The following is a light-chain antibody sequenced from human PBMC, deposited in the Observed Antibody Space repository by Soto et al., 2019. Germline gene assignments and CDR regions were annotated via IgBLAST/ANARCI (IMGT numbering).Light chain of an antibody. CDR3: QQYNNWPLT. V-gene: IGKV3-15*01. CDR2: GAS. Sequence: EIVMKQSPATLSVSPGERATLSRRASQSVSSNLAWYQQKPGQAPRLLIYGASTRATGIPARFSGSGSGTEFTLTISSLQSEDFAVYYCQQYNNWPLTFGGGTKVDIK. CDR1: QSVSSN. J-gene: IGKJ4*01.